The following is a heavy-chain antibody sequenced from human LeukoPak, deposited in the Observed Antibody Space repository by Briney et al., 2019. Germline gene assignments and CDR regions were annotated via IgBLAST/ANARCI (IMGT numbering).Heavy chain of an antibody. CDR2: ISYDGSNK. V-gene: IGHV3-30-3*01. CDR1: GFTFSSYA. J-gene: IGHJ4*02. CDR3: ARGRGYSYGFIVY. D-gene: IGHD5-18*01. Sequence: GGSLRLSCAASGFTFSSYALHWVRQAPGKGLEWVAVISYDGSNKYYADSVKGRFTISRDNSKNTLYLQMNSLRAEDTAVYYWARGRGYSYGFIVYWGQGTLVTVSS.